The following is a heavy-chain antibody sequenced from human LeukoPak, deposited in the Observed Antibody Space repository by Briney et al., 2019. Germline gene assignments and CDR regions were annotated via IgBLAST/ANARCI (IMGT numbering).Heavy chain of an antibody. CDR1: GYTFTIYG. CDR2: ISPYNGNT. V-gene: IGHV1-18*01. CDR3: ARDGYYDSSGYYSDY. Sequence: GASVKVSCKASGYTFTIYGISWVRQAPGQGLEWMGWISPYNGNTNYAQKFQGRVTMTRDTSISTAYMELSRLRSDDTAVYYCARDGYYDSSGYYSDYWGQGTLVTVSS. D-gene: IGHD3-22*01. J-gene: IGHJ4*02.